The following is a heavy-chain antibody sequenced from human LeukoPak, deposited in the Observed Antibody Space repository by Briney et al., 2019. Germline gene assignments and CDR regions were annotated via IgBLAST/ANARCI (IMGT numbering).Heavy chain of an antibody. CDR3: ARWVLTGYYNDY. Sequence: ASVKVSFKSSGYTFTSYGISWVRQAPGQGLEWMGWISAYNGNTNYAQKLQGRVTMTTDTSTSTAYMELRSLRSDDTAVYYCARWVLTGYYNDYWGQGTLVTVSS. V-gene: IGHV1-18*04. CDR2: ISAYNGNT. D-gene: IGHD3-9*01. J-gene: IGHJ4*02. CDR1: GYTFTSYG.